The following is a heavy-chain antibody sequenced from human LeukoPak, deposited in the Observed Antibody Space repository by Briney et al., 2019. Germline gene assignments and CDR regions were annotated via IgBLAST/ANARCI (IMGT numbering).Heavy chain of an antibody. V-gene: IGHV3-30-3*01. D-gene: IGHD6-13*01. CDR1: GFTFSSYA. CDR3: ARDPSSWYYFDY. Sequence: GRSLRLSCAASGFTFSSYAMHWVRQAPGKGLEWVAVISYDGSNKYYADSVKGRFTISRDNSKNTLYLQMNSLRAEDTAVYYCARDPSSWYYFDYWGQGTRVTVSS. CDR2: ISYDGSNK. J-gene: IGHJ4*02.